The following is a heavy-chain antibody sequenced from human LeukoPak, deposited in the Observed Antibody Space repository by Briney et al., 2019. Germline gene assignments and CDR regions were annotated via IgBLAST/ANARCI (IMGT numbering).Heavy chain of an antibody. CDR1: GGSISSYY. CDR2: IYYSGGT. J-gene: IGHJ4*02. Sequence: SETLSLTCTVSGGSISSYYWSWIRQPPGKGLEWIGYIYYSGGTNYNPSLKSRVTISVDTSKNQFSLKLSSVTAADTAVYYCARHWYSSGWYHPVDYWGQGTLVTVSS. V-gene: IGHV4-59*08. CDR3: ARHWYSSGWYHPVDY. D-gene: IGHD6-19*01.